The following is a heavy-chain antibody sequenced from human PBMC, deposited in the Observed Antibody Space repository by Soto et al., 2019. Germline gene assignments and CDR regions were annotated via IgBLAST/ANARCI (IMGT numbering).Heavy chain of an antibody. J-gene: IGHJ6*02. V-gene: IGHV3-73*01. CDR3: TSSALIDYYYYGMDV. D-gene: IGHD3-22*01. CDR2: TRSKANSYAT. CDR1: GFTFSGSA. Sequence: PGGSLRLSCAASGFTFSGSAMHWVRQASGKGLEWVGRTRSKANSYATAYAASVKGRFTISRDDSKNTAYLQMNSLKTEDTAVYYCTSSALIDYYYYGMDVWGQGTTVTVSS.